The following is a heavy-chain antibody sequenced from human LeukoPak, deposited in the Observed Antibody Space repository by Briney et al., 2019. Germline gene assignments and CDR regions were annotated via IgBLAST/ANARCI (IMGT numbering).Heavy chain of an antibody. V-gene: IGHV1-46*01. D-gene: IGHD6-13*01. CDR1: GYIFTNNW. J-gene: IGHJ3*02. CDR2: INPTGTAT. Sequence: GASVKVSCKASGYIFTNNWMHWVRQAPGQGLEWMGVINPTGTATRYAQKFQGRLSMTRDTSTSTDYMELSSLRSEDTAVYYCARDARGAAAADDAFDIWGQGTMVTVSS. CDR3: ARDARGAAAADDAFDI.